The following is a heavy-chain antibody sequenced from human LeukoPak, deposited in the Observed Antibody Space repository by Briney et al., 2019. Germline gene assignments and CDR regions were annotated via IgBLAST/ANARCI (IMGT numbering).Heavy chain of an antibody. D-gene: IGHD3-3*01. CDR3: AREGITIFGVVTPYFDY. CDR1: GGSITVYY. Sequence: SETLSLTCSVSGGSITVYYWNWIRQSPGKGLEWIGSISYSGGTNYNPSLKSRVTISVDTSKNQFSLKLSSVTAADTAVYYCAREGITIFGVVTPYFDYWGQGTLVTVSS. CDR2: ISYSGGT. J-gene: IGHJ4*02. V-gene: IGHV4-59*12.